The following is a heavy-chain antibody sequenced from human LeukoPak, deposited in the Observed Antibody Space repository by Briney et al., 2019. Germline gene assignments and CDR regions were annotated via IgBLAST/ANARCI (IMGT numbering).Heavy chain of an antibody. CDR1: GYTLTELS. Sequence: ASVKVSCKVSGYTLTELSMHWVRQAPGKGLEWMGGFDSEDGETIYAQKFQGRVTMTEDTSTDTAYMELSSLRSEDTAVYYCATPTVDRGGYAFDIWGQGTMVTVSS. CDR3: ATPTVDRGGYAFDI. J-gene: IGHJ3*02. CDR2: FDSEDGET. D-gene: IGHD3-16*01. V-gene: IGHV1-24*01.